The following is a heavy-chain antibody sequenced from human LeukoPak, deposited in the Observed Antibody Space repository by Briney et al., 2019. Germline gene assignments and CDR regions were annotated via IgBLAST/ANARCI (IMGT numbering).Heavy chain of an antibody. J-gene: IGHJ2*01. CDR1: GGSISSYN. V-gene: IGHV4-4*07. CDR2: IYTSGST. Sequence: SETLSLTCTVSGGSISSYNWSWIRQPAGKGLEWIGRIYTSGSTNYNPSLKSRVTMSVDTSKNQFSLKLSSVTAADTAVYYCAREVVVPAAIPLYWYFDLWGRGTLVTVSS. D-gene: IGHD2-2*02. CDR3: AREVVVPAAIPLYWYFDL.